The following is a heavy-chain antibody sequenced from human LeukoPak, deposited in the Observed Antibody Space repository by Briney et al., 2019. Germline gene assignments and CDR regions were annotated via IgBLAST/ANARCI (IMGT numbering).Heavy chain of an antibody. CDR3: ARDSPSSWYADDY. CDR2: IKEDGSEM. J-gene: IGHJ4*02. V-gene: IGHV3-7*03. CDR1: GFSFRSYW. Sequence: GGSLRLSCVASGFSFRSYWMSWVRQAPGKGLEWVANIKEDGSEMYYVDSVKGRFTISRDNANNSLYLRLNSLRAEDTAVYYCARDSPSSWYADDYWGQGTLVTVSS. D-gene: IGHD6-13*01.